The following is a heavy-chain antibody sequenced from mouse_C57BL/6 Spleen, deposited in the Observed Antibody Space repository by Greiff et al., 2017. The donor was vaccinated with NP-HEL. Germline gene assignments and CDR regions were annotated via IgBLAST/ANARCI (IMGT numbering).Heavy chain of an antibody. Sequence: QVQLQQPGAELVKPGASVKLSCKASGYTFTSYWMHWVKQRPGQGLEWIGMIHPYSGSTNYNEKFKSKATLTVDTSSSTAYMQLSSLTSEDSAVYYCARYGRDAMDYWGQGTSVTVSS. CDR2: IHPYSGST. CDR3: ARYGRDAMDY. V-gene: IGHV1-64*01. CDR1: GYTFTSYW. J-gene: IGHJ4*01. D-gene: IGHD1-1*01.